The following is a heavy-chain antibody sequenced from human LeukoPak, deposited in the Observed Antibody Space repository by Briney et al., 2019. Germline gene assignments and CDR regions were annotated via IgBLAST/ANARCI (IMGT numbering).Heavy chain of an antibody. D-gene: IGHD6-6*01. CDR3: ATIPYSSSSVFSDY. V-gene: IGHV5-51*03. CDR2: IYPGDSDT. J-gene: IGHJ4*02. Sequence: GESLKISCKGSGYSFTSYWIGWVRQMPGKGLEWMGIIYPGDSDTRYSPSFQGQATNSADKSISPAYLQWSSLKASDTAMYYCATIPYSSSSVFSDYWGQGTLVTVSS. CDR1: GYSFTSYW.